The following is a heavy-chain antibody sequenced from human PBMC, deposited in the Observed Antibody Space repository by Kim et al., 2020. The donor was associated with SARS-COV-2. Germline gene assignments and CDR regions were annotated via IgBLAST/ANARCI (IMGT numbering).Heavy chain of an antibody. J-gene: IGHJ5*02. CDR3: ASGGQVGGEIGWNDGWGSWFDP. Sequence: SETLSLTCTVSGGSISSSSYYWGWIRQPPGKGLEWIGSIYYSGSTYYNPSLKSRVTISVDTSKNQFSLKLSSVTAADTAVYYCASGGQVGGEIGWNDGWGSWFDPWGQGTLVTVSS. D-gene: IGHD3-16*01. V-gene: IGHV4-39*07. CDR1: GGSISSSSYY. CDR2: IYYSGST.